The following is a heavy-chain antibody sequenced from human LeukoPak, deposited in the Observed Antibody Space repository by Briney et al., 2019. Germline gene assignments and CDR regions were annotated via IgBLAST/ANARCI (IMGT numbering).Heavy chain of an antibody. D-gene: IGHD1-26*01. J-gene: IGHJ4*02. CDR2: ISGSGGGT. V-gene: IGHV3-23*01. CDR1: GFTFSSFV. CDR3: AKLGSVGY. Sequence: GGSLRLSCAVSGFTFSSFVMGWVRQAPGKGLEWVSGISGSGGGTYYADSVKGRFTISRDNSKNTLYLQMNSLRAEDTAVYFCAKLGSVGYWGQGALVTVSS.